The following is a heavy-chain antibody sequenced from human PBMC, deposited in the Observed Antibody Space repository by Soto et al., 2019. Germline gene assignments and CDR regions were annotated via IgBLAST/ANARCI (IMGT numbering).Heavy chain of an antibody. J-gene: IGHJ4*02. CDR3: ARRSSSWYFDY. Sequence: EVQLLESGGGLLQLGGSLRLSCAASGFTFGSYAMNWVRQAPGKGLEWVSVISGSGGSTYYADSVKGRFTISRVNSKNTLYLQMNNLRAEDTAVYYCARRSSSWYFDYWGQGTLVTVSS. CDR1: GFTFGSYA. V-gene: IGHV3-23*01. CDR2: ISGSGGST. D-gene: IGHD6-13*01.